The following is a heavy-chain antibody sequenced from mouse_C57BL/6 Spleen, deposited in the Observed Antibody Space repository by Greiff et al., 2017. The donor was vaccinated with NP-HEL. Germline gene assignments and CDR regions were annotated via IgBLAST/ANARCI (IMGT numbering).Heavy chain of an antibody. V-gene: IGHV5-17*01. CDR2: ISSGSSTI. Sequence: EVQLVESGGGLVKPGGSLKLSCAASGFTFSDYGMHWVRQAPEKGLEWVAYISSGSSTIYYADTVKGLFTISRENDKNTLFLQMTSLRSEDTAMYYCGRRGLEQAAWFAYWGQGTLVTVSA. CDR1: GFTFSDYG. CDR3: GRRGLEQAAWFAY. D-gene: IGHD3-2*02. J-gene: IGHJ3*01.